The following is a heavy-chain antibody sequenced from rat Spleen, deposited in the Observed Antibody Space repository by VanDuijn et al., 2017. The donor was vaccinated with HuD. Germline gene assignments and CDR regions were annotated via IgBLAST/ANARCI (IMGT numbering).Heavy chain of an antibody. Sequence: EVQLVQSDGGLVQPGRSLKLSCAASGFTFADFYMSWIRQSPGKVPEWLSFIRNKANRHTTEYNPSVKGRFTISRDETQNVLYLQMNSLRAEDTAIYYCAKHDGLPGYDVMGAWGQGASVTVSS. J-gene: IGHJ4*01. CDR2: IRNKANRHTT. V-gene: IGHV7-6*01. CDR1: GFTFADFY. CDR3: AKHDGLPGYDVMGA. D-gene: IGHD1-4*01.